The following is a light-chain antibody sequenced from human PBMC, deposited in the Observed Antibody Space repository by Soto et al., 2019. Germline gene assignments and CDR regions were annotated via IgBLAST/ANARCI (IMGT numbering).Light chain of an antibody. Sequence: EIGLTQSPATLSLSPGDRATLSCRASQSVSRYLDWYQQKPGQAPRLLIHDTSTWGTGVPDTFSGSGSGTEFTLTSGILHPEDSAMYYCQQRFSWPPTFGGGTHVEIK. V-gene: IGKV3-11*01. CDR3: QQRFSWPPT. J-gene: IGKJ4*01. CDR2: DTS. CDR1: QSVSRY.